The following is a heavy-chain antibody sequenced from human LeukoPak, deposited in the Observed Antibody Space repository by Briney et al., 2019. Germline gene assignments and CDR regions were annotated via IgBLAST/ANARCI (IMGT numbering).Heavy chain of an antibody. J-gene: IGHJ5*02. V-gene: IGHV4-30-2*01. Sequence: SQTLSLTCAVSGGSISSGGYSWSWIRQPPGKGLEWIGYIYHSGSTNYTPSLKSRVTISVDTSKNQFSLKLSSVTAADTAVYYCARRTMITFGGVIVRRRGWFDPWGQGTLVTVSS. D-gene: IGHD3-16*02. CDR2: IYHSGST. CDR1: GGSISSGGYS. CDR3: ARRTMITFGGVIVRRRGWFDP.